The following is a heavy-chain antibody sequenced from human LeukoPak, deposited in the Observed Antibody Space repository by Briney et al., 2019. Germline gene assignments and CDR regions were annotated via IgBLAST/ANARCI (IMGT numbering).Heavy chain of an antibody. Sequence: GGSLRLSCAASGFTFSSYSMNWVRQAPGKGLEWVSSISSSSSNIYYADSVKGRFTISRDNAKNSLYLQMNSLRGEDRAGCYLAREGQLTSFAYWGQGTLVTVSS. D-gene: IGHD6-6*01. CDR1: GFTFSSYS. V-gene: IGHV3-21*04. CDR2: ISSSSSNI. J-gene: IGHJ4*02. CDR3: AREGQLTSFAY.